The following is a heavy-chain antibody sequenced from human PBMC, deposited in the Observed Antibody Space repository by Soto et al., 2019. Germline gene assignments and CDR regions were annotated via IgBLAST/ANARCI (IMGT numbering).Heavy chain of an antibody. CDR2: ISAYNGNT. D-gene: IGHD2-15*01. Sequence: ASLNISNNDSGYTFTSYGISWVRQAPGQGLEWMGWISAYNGNTNYAQKLQGRVTMTTDTSTSTAYMELRSLRSDDTAVYYCARLGGDIVVVVAALKPYYYYYGMDVWGQVPTVTVSS. V-gene: IGHV1-18*04. J-gene: IGHJ6*02. CDR3: ARLGGDIVVVVAALKPYYYYYGMDV. CDR1: GYTFTSYG.